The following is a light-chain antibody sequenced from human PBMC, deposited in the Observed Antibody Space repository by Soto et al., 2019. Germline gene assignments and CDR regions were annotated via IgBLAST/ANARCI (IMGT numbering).Light chain of an antibody. CDR3: EQYNNYLT. Sequence: DIPMTQSPSTLSASVGDRVSITCRASQSISSWLAWYPQKPGKAPKLLIYKASNLQSGVPSRFSGSGAGTEFPLTIISLQPDDVETYCFEQYNNYLTFGQGTKVEIK. CDR2: KAS. V-gene: IGKV1-5*03. J-gene: IGKJ1*01. CDR1: QSISSW.